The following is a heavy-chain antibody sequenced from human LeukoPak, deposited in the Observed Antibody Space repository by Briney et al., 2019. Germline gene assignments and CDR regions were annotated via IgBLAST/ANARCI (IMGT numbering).Heavy chain of an antibody. D-gene: IGHD2-15*01. J-gene: IGHJ5*02. V-gene: IGHV4-30-4*01. CDR2: IYYSGST. CDR3: GAAPRGDWFDP. CDR1: GGSISSGDYY. Sequence: SETLSLTCTVSGGSISSGDYYWSWIRQPPGKGLEWIGYIYYSGSTYYNPSLKSRVTISVDTSKNQFSLKLSSVTAADTAVYYCGAAPRGDWFDPWGQGTLVTVSS.